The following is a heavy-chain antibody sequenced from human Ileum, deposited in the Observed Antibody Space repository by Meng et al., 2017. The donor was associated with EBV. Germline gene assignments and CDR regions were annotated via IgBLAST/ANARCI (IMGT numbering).Heavy chain of an antibody. CDR2: IYYSGTT. D-gene: IGHD1-26*01. CDR1: GGSFSSRKYY. CDR3: ASRELAPFDY. V-gene: IGHV4-39*07. Sequence: QLQLQESGPGLVKPSETLRLTCSVSGGSFSSRKYYWGWIRQPPGKALEWIASIYYSGTTYYNPSLQSRVSISVDKSKNQVSLNMTSMTAADTAVYYRASRELAPFDYWGQGTLVTVSS. J-gene: IGHJ4*02.